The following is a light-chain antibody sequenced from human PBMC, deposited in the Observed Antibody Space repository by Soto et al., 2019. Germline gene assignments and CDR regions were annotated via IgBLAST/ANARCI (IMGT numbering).Light chain of an antibody. CDR1: QGISTY. Sequence: IQLTQSPSSLSASVGDRVTITCRASQGISTYLAWYQQKAGTAPKLLIYAASTLQSGVPSRFSGSGSRTDFTLTINGLQPEDFETYYCQQLNSYPFTFGPGSKVDIK. J-gene: IGKJ3*01. CDR2: AAS. V-gene: IGKV1-9*01. CDR3: QQLNSYPFT.